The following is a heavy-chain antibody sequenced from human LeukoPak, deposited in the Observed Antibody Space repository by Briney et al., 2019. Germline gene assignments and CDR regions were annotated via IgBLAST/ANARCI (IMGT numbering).Heavy chain of an antibody. J-gene: IGHJ4*02. D-gene: IGHD6-19*01. Sequence: SETLSLTCTVSGGSISSGDYYWSWIRQPPGKGLEWIGYIYYSGSTYYNPSLKSRVTISVDTSKNQFSLKLSSVTAADTAVYYCARMQEDSSGWSFDYWGQGTLVTVSS. CDR2: IYYSGST. CDR1: GGSISSGDYY. CDR3: ARMQEDSSGWSFDY. V-gene: IGHV4-30-4*02.